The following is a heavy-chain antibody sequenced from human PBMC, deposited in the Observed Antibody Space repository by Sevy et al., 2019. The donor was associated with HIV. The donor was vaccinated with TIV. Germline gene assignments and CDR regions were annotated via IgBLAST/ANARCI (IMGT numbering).Heavy chain of an antibody. Sequence: GGSLRLSCEASGFTFSNYVMSWVRQAPGKGLEWVSAIGGRDTGTYYADSVKGRFTISRDNSRNTLFLQMNSLRAEDTAVYYCAKDLAIVVGDAFDIWGQGTVVTVSS. CDR3: AKDLAIVVGDAFDI. CDR2: IGGRDTGT. D-gene: IGHD3-22*01. CDR1: GFTFSNYV. J-gene: IGHJ3*02. V-gene: IGHV3-23*01.